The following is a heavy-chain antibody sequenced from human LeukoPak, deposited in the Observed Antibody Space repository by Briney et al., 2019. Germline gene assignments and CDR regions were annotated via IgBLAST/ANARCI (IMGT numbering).Heavy chain of an antibody. Sequence: PGGSLRLSCAASGFTFSSYAMSWVRQAPGKGLEWVSAISGSGGSTYYADSVKGRFTISRDNSKNTLYLQMNSLRAEDTAVYYCAKWKPSDDYSNSILDYWGQGTLVTVSS. CDR1: GFTFSSYA. V-gene: IGHV3-23*01. CDR3: AKWKPSDDYSNSILDY. D-gene: IGHD4-11*01. CDR2: ISGSGGST. J-gene: IGHJ4*02.